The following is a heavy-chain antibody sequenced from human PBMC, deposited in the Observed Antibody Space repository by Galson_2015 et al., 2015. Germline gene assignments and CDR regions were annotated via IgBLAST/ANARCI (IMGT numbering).Heavy chain of an antibody. Sequence: SLRLSCAASGFTVSSNYMSWVRQAPGKGLEWVSVIYSGGSTYYADSVKGRFTISRDSSKNTLYLQMNSLRAEDTAVYYCASVWFGELYYYGMDVWGQGTTVTVSS. J-gene: IGHJ6*02. CDR2: IYSGGST. CDR3: ASVWFGELYYYGMDV. V-gene: IGHV3-53*01. CDR1: GFTVSSNY. D-gene: IGHD3-10*01.